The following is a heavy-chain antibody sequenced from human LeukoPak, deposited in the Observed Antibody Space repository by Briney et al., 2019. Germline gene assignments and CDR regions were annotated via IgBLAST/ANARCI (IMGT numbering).Heavy chain of an antibody. CDR1: EFTFSSYA. D-gene: IGHD5-24*01. Sequence: GGSLRLSCAASEFTFSSYAMNWVRQAPGKGLEWVSGISSSGTTIYYADSVKGRFTISRDNAKNSLYLQMNSLRAEDTAVYYCARETRVRWTDYWGQGILVTVSS. CDR2: ISSSGTTI. CDR3: ARETRVRWTDY. J-gene: IGHJ4*02. V-gene: IGHV3-48*04.